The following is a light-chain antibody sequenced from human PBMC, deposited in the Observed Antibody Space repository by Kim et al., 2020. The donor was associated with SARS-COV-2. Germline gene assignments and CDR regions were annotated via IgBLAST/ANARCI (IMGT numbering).Light chain of an antibody. CDR3: QQYNSYSPLT. CDR1: QSISSW. V-gene: IGKV1-5*03. Sequence: DIQMTQSPSTLSASVGDRVTITCRASQSISSWLAWYQQKPGKAPKLLSYKASSLESGVPSRFSGSGSGTEFTLTISSLQPDDFATYYCQQYNSYSPLTFGGGTKVDIK. CDR2: KAS. J-gene: IGKJ4*01.